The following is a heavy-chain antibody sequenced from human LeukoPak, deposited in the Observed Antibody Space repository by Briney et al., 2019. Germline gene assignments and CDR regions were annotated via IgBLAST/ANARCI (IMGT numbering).Heavy chain of an antibody. Sequence: PGGSLRLSCAASRFTFSSYGMHWVRQAPGKGLEWVAVISYDGNSRYYADSVKGRFTISRYNSKNTLYLQMNSLRAEDTAVYYCARDPGPSSITPRPLDVNWFDPWGQGTLVTVSS. V-gene: IGHV3-30*03. D-gene: IGHD1-26*01. CDR3: ARDPGPSSITPRPLDVNWFDP. J-gene: IGHJ5*02. CDR2: ISYDGNSR. CDR1: RFTFSSYG.